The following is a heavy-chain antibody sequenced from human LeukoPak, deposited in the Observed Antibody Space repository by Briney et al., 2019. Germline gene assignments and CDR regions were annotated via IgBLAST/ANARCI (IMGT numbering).Heavy chain of an antibody. CDR2: ISGSGDST. CDR1: GFTFSSYA. V-gene: IGHV3-23*01. Sequence: GGSLRLSCAASGFTFSSYAMSWVRQAPGKGLEWVSAISGSGDSTYYADSVKGRFTISRDNSKNTLYLQMNSLRAEDTAVYYWAKKPLASIWFGSYYLDYWGQGTLVTVSS. D-gene: IGHD3-10*01. J-gene: IGHJ4*02. CDR3: AKKPLASIWFGSYYLDY.